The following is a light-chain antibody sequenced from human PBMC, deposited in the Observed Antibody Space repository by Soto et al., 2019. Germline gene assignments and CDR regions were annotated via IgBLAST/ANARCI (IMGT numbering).Light chain of an antibody. J-gene: IGKJ2*01. V-gene: IGKV2-28*01. CDR3: MQALQLRT. CDR2: LGS. Sequence: DIVMTQSPLSLPVTPGEPASISRRSSQSLLHSNGYNYLDWYLQKPGQSPQLLIYLGSNRASGVPDRFSGSGSGTDFTLKISRVEAEDVGVYYCMQALQLRTFGQGTKLEIK. CDR1: QSLLHSNGYNY.